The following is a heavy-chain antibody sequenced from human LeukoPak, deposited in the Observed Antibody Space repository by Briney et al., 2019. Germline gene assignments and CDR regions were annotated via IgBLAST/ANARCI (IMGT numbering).Heavy chain of an antibody. CDR1: GFTFSSYW. CDR3: ARAPSWGDSSGFDY. V-gene: IGHV3-7*01. Sequence: GSLRLSCAASGFTFSSYWMSWVRQAPGKGLEWVANIKQDGSEKYYVDSVKGRFTISRDNAKNSLYLQMNSLRAEDTAVYYCARAPSWGDSSGFDYWGQGTLVTVSS. J-gene: IGHJ4*02. D-gene: IGHD3-22*01. CDR2: IKQDGSEK.